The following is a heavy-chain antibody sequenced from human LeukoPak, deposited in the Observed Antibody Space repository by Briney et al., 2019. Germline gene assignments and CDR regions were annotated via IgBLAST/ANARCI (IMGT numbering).Heavy chain of an antibody. V-gene: IGHV3-30-3*01. Sequence: TGGSLRLSCAASGFIFSSYAMHWVRQAPGKGLEWVAVISYDGSNKYYADSVKGRFTISRDNSKNTLYLQMNSLRAEDTAVYYCAYCSGGSCYHYYYYMDVWGKGTTVTVSS. CDR3: AYCSGGSCYHYYYYMDV. D-gene: IGHD2-15*01. J-gene: IGHJ6*03. CDR2: ISYDGSNK. CDR1: GFIFSSYA.